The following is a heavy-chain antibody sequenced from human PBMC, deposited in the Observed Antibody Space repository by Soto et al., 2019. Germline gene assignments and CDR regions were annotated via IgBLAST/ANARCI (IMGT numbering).Heavy chain of an antibody. CDR3: ARSNSKGDPPY. D-gene: IGHD2-8*01. J-gene: IGHJ4*02. CDR2: INPSGGST. V-gene: IGHV1-46*03. Sequence: QVQLVQSGAEVKKPGASVKVSCKASGYTFTSYYMHWVRQAPGQGLEWMGIINPSGGSTSYAQKLQGRGTMTRDTSTSTVYMELSSLRSEDTAVYYCARSNSKGDPPYWGQGTLVTVSS. CDR1: GYTFTSYY.